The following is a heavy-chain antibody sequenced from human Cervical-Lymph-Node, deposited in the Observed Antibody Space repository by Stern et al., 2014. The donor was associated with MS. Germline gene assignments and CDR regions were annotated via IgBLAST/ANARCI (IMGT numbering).Heavy chain of an antibody. CDR3: ARNPNLGDSGGTY. V-gene: IGHV3-74*02. Sequence: EVQLVESGGALVQPGGSLRLSCAASGFTFSRYWMHWVRQVPGKGLVWVSRIHGDASTTYYADAVKGRFTISRDNAKNRLYLQMNSLRAEDTAVYYCARNPNLGDSGGTYWGQGTLVTVSS. CDR2: IHGDASTT. CDR1: GFTFSRYW. J-gene: IGHJ4*02. D-gene: IGHD4-17*01.